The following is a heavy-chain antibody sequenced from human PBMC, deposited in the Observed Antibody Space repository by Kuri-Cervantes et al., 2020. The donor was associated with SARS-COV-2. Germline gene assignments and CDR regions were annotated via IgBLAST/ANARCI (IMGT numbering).Heavy chain of an antibody. V-gene: IGHV4-34*01. Sequence: TPSLTCAVYGGSSSGYYWSWIRQPPGKGLEWIGGINHSGSTNYNPSLKSRVTISVDTSKNQFSLKLSSVTAADTAVYYCARGGFRRAARHFDYWGQGTLVTVSS. CDR3: ARGGFRRAARHFDY. D-gene: IGHD6-6*01. CDR1: GGSSSGYY. J-gene: IGHJ4*02. CDR2: INHSGST.